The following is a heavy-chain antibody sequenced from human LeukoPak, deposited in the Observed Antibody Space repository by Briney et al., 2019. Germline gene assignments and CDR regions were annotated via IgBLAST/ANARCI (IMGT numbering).Heavy chain of an antibody. CDR1: GGSFSGYY. CDR2: INHSGST. J-gene: IGHJ4*02. Sequence: PSGTLSLTCAVYGGSFSGYYWSWIRQPPGKGLEWIGEINHSGSTNYNPSLKSRVTISVDTSKNQFSLKLSSVTAADTAVHYCATGRGDYRYWGQGTLVTVSS. CDR3: ATGRGDYRY. D-gene: IGHD4-17*01. V-gene: IGHV4-34*01.